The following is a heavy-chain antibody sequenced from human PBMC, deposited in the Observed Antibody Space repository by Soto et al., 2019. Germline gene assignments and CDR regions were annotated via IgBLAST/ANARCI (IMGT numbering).Heavy chain of an antibody. CDR3: ARETTVTYYYYGMDV. CDR1: GGSISSSNW. V-gene: IGHV4-4*02. J-gene: IGHJ6*02. D-gene: IGHD4-17*01. CDR2: ISHSGST. Sequence: QVQLQESGPGLVKPSGTLSLTCAVSGGSISSSNWWSWVRQPPGKGLEWIGEISHSGSTNYNPSLKSRVTISVDKSKNQCSGKLSSVTAADTAVYYCARETTVTYYYYGMDVWGQGTTVTVSS.